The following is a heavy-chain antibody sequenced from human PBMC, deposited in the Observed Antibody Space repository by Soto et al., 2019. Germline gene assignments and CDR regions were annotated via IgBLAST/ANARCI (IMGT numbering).Heavy chain of an antibody. J-gene: IGHJ6*02. V-gene: IGHV3-33*01. CDR2: IWDAGSNK. D-gene: IGHD6-6*01. Sequence: QVQLVESGGGVVQPGRSLRLSCAASGFTFSSYGMHWVRQAPGKGLEWGAVIWDAGSNKYYADSVKGRFTISRDNSKNTRYLDSSSVRAVATAVYFCARELIQEGSSSSGYGMDVWGQGTTVTVSS. CDR1: GFTFSSYG. CDR3: ARELIQEGSSSSGYGMDV.